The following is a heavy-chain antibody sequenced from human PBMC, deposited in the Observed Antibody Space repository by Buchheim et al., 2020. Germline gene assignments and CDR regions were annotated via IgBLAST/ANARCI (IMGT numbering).Heavy chain of an antibody. Sequence: QVQLVQSGAEVKKPGSSVKVSCKASGGTFSSYAISWVRQAPGQGLEWMGGIIPIFGTANYAQKFQGRVTITADDSTSTAYMELSSLRSEDTAVYYCARGVRGRGFGELLDYYYGMDVWGQGTT. CDR1: GGTFSSYA. CDR2: IIPIFGTA. D-gene: IGHD3-10*01. J-gene: IGHJ6*02. CDR3: ARGVRGRGFGELLDYYYGMDV. V-gene: IGHV1-69*01.